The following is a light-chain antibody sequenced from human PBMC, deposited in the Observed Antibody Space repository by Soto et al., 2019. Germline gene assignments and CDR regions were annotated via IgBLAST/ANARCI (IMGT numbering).Light chain of an antibody. Sequence: EIVLTQSPGTLSLSPGERATLSCRASQSVSSNYLAWYQQKPGQAPRLLIYGASSRATGIPDRFSGSGSGTDFILTISRLEPEDFAEYYCQQYGSSPLTFGGGIKVEVK. CDR2: GAS. J-gene: IGKJ4*01. CDR1: QSVSSNY. V-gene: IGKV3-20*01. CDR3: QQYGSSPLT.